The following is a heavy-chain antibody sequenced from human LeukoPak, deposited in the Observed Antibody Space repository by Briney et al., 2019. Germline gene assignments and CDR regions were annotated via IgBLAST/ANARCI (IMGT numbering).Heavy chain of an antibody. J-gene: IGHJ4*02. Sequence: ASVKVSCKASGYTFTGYYMHWVRQAPGQGLEWMGWINPNSGGTNYAQKFQGRVTMTRDTSISTAYMELSRLRSDDTAVYYSARDGENYYDSSGYLHWGQGTLVTVSS. CDR2: INPNSGGT. V-gene: IGHV1-2*02. CDR3: ARDGENYYDSSGYLH. D-gene: IGHD3-22*01. CDR1: GYTFTGYY.